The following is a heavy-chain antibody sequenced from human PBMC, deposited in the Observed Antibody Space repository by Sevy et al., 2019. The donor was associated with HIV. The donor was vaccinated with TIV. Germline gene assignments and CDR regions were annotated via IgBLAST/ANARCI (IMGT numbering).Heavy chain of an antibody. CDR1: IFTLRTYA. CDR2: ISCDGSNE. J-gene: IGHJ6*02. D-gene: IGHD6-13*01. V-gene: IGHV3-30-3*01. CDR3: ARERDSNSWDYDYYGLDV. Sequence: GGSLRLSCAASIFTLRTYAMHWVRQAPGKGLEWVALISCDGSNEYYADSVKGRFTISRDNSKNTLYLQINSLRGEDTAVYDCARERDSNSWDYDYYGLDVWGQGTTVTVSS.